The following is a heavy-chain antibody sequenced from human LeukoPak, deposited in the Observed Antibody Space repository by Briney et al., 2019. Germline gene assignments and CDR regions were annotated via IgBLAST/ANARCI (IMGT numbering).Heavy chain of an antibody. V-gene: IGHV1-24*01. CDR3: ATGGLIKNTFMIRGVKPLDS. CDR1: GYSLTLLS. Sequence: ASVKVSRKVSGYSLTLLSLHWVRQAPGKGLEWMGGFDREDDITMYAQTLRGRVTLTEDTSTDTAYMELSSLRSEDTAIYYCATGGLIKNTFMIRGVKPLDSWGQGTLVAVSS. D-gene: IGHD3-10*01. CDR2: FDREDDIT. J-gene: IGHJ4*02.